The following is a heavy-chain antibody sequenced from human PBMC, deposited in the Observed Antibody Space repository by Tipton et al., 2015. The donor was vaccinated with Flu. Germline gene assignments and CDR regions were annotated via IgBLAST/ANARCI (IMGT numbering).Heavy chain of an antibody. CDR2: ISSSGSTI. CDR1: GFTFSSYE. D-gene: IGHD4-17*01. Sequence: GSLRLSCAASGFTFSSYEMNWVRQAPGKGLEWVSYISSSGSTIYYADSAKGRFTTSRDNAKNSLYLQMNSLRAEDTAVYYCTRDGDPARLKYYFDCWGQGTLVTVSS. V-gene: IGHV3-48*03. CDR3: TRDGDPARLKYYFDC. J-gene: IGHJ4*02.